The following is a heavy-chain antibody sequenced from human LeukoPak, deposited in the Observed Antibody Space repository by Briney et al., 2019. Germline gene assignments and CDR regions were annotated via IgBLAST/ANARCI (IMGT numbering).Heavy chain of an antibody. CDR2: IYPGDSDT. Sequence: GESLKISCKGSGYSFTSYWIGWVRQMPGKGLEWMGIIYPGDSDTRYSPSFQGQVTISADKSISTAYLQWSSLEASDTAMYYCARVYYHDSSGYSPYYFDYWGQGTLVTVSS. D-gene: IGHD3-22*01. CDR1: GYSFTSYW. J-gene: IGHJ4*02. V-gene: IGHV5-51*01. CDR3: ARVYYHDSSGYSPYYFDY.